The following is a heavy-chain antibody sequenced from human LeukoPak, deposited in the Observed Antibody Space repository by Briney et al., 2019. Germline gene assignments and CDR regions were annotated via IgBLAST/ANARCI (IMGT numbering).Heavy chain of an antibody. V-gene: IGHV3-30-3*01. D-gene: IGHD3-10*01. CDR3: VRDRSYFDSRSHQGFDY. CDR1: GFTFSPYA. CDR2: TSHDGGIK. J-gene: IGHJ4*02. Sequence: GTPLRLSCTASGFTFSPYAMHWVRQAPGKGLEWVTVTSHDGGIKYYADFVKGRFTISRDNSKNTLYLQMNSLRTEDTAVYYCVRDRSYFDSRSHQGFDYWGPGTLVTVSS.